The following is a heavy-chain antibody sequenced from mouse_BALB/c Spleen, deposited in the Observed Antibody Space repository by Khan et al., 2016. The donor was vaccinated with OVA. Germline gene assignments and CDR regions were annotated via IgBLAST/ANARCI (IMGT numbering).Heavy chain of an antibody. CDR3: ARGNYYGSSSWFGY. CDR1: GYTFSSYW. J-gene: IGHJ3*01. D-gene: IGHD1-1*01. V-gene: IGHV1-9*01. Sequence: QVQLKESGAELMKPGASVKLSCKATGYTFSSYWIEWVKQRPGHGLEWIGEILPGSGRNNYNEKFKGKATFTADTSSNTAYMQLSNLTSDDSAVYYCARGNYYGSSSWFGYWGQGTLVTVSA. CDR2: ILPGSGRN.